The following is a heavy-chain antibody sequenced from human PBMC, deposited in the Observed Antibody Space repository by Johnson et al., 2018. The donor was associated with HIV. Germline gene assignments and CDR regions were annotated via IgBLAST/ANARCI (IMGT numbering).Heavy chain of an antibody. Sequence: VQLVESGGGLVQPGRSLRLSCTASGFTFSDYAMHWVRQASGKGLEWVGRIRSKANSYATAYAASVKGRFTISRDDSKNTAYLQMNSLKTEDTAGYYCTRQQYSSGWYGNAFDIWGQGTMVTVSS. CDR1: GFTFSDYA. J-gene: IGHJ3*02. D-gene: IGHD6-19*01. V-gene: IGHV3-73*01. CDR3: TRQQYSSGWYGNAFDI. CDR2: IRSKANSYAT.